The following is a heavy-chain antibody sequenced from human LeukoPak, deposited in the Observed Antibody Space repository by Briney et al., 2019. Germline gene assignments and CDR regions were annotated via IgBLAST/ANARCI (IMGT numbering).Heavy chain of an antibody. CDR2: INPSGGST. J-gene: IGHJ6*03. CDR3: ASGSGSYYYYMDV. Sequence: GASVKVSCKASGGTFTSYCMHWVRQAPGQGLEWMGIINPSGGSTSYAQKFQGRVTMTRDMSTSTVYMELSSLRSEDTAVYYCASGSGSYYYYMDVWGKGTTVTVSS. V-gene: IGHV1-46*01. D-gene: IGHD3-10*01. CDR1: GGTFTSYC.